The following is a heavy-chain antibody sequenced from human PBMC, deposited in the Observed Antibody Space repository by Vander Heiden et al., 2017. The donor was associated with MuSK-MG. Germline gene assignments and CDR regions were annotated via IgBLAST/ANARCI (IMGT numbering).Heavy chain of an antibody. D-gene: IGHD3-10*01. CDR1: GFTFADHA. V-gene: IGHV3-9*01. CDR2: ISWNSGSI. CDR3: AKALLYASGSYSATGDAFDI. Sequence: EVQLVESGGGLVQPGRSLRLSCPASGFTFADHATHWVRQVPGEGLEWVSGISWNSGSIGYADSVRGRFTISRDNAKSSLYLQMNSLRAEDTALYYCAKALLYASGSYSATGDAFDIWGQGTMVTVSS. J-gene: IGHJ3*02.